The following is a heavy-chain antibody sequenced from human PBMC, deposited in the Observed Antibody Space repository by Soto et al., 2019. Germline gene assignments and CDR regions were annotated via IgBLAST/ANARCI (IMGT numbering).Heavy chain of an antibody. D-gene: IGHD5-18*01. V-gene: IGHV2-26*01. Sequence: AAALVYHTERVRLTCTVPGLSLSNARMGVSWIRQPPGKALEWLAHIFSNDEKSYSTSLKSRLTISKDTSKSQVVLTMTNMDPVDTATYYCARIRGYSYFNYYYGMDVWGQGTTVTVSS. CDR3: ARIRGYSYFNYYYGMDV. J-gene: IGHJ6*02. CDR1: GLSLSNARMG. CDR2: IFSNDEK.